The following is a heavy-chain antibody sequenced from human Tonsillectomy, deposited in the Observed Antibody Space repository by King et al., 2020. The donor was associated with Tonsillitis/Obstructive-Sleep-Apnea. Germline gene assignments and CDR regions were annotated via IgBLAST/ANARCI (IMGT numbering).Heavy chain of an antibody. J-gene: IGHJ5*02. CDR2: IIPILDIT. D-gene: IGHD5-12*01. V-gene: IGHV1-69*09. CDR1: GGTFSNCA. Sequence: QLVQSGAEVKKPGSSVKVSCKASGGTFSNCAISWVRQAPGQGLEWMGRIIPILDITNYAQNFQARVTITADKSTSTAYMELSSLRSDDTAVYYCARDQEGYRGSDSGGCFDPWGQGTLVTVSS. CDR3: ARDQEGYRGSDSGGCFDP.